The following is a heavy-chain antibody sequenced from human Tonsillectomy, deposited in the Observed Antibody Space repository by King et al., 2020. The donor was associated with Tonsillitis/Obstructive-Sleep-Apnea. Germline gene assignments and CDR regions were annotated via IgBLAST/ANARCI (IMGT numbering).Heavy chain of an antibody. CDR3: ARVSSFIVVVPAAFDY. CDR1: GGSFSGYY. V-gene: IGHV4-34*01. CDR2: INHSGST. J-gene: IGHJ4*02. Sequence: VQLQQWGAGLLKPSETLSLTCADYGGSFSGYYWSWIRQPPGKGLEWIGEINHSGSTNYNPSLKSRVTISVDTSKNQFSLKLSSVTAADTAVYYCARVSSFIVVVPAAFDYWGQGTLVTVSS. D-gene: IGHD2-2*01.